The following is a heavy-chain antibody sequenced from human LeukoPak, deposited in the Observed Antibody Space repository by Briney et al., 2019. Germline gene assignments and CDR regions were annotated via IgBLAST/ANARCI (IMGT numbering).Heavy chain of an antibody. CDR2: IRYDGSNK. D-gene: IGHD3-22*01. J-gene: IGHJ6*03. V-gene: IGHV3-30*02. CDR3: AKDEGLGSLGWLSYYYYYYMDV. CDR1: GFTFSSYG. Sequence: GGSLRLSCAASGFTFSSYGMHWVRQAPGKGLEWVAFIRYDGSNKYYADSVKGRFTISRDNSKNTLYLQMNSLRAEDTAVYYCAKDEGLGSLGWLSYYYYYYMDVWGKGTTVTISS.